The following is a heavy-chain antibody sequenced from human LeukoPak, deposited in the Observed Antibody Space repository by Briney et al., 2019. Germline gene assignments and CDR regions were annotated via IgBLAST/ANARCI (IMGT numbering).Heavy chain of an antibody. Sequence: ASVEVSCKASGYTFTDYYIHWLRQARGQGLEWMGWIIPNNGGTNYAPKCRGRVTMTRETSTSTAYMELSRLRSDDTAVYYCARGLSIEGYNFNYWGQGTLVTVSS. CDR3: ARGLSIEGYNFNY. CDR2: IIPNNGGT. CDR1: GYTFTDYY. J-gene: IGHJ4*02. D-gene: IGHD5-24*01. V-gene: IGHV1-2*02.